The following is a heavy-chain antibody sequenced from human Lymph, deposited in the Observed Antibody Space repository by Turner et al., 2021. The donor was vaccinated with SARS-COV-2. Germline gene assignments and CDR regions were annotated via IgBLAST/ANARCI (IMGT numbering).Heavy chain of an antibody. V-gene: IGHV1-24*01. CDR2: FDPEDGET. D-gene: IGHD3-3*01. Sequence: QVQLVQSGAEVKKPGASVKVSCEVSGYTLTEVSMHWVRQAPGKGLEWMGGFDPEDGETIYAQKFQGRVTMTEDTSTDTAYMELSSLRSEDTAVYYCATGPYDFWSGPSPGYYGMDVWGQGTTVTVSS. CDR1: GYTLTEVS. CDR3: ATGPYDFWSGPSPGYYGMDV. J-gene: IGHJ6*02.